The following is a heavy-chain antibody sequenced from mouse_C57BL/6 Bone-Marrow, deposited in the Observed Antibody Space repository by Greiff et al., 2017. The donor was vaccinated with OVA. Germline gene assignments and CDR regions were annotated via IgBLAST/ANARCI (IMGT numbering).Heavy chain of an antibody. D-gene: IGHD2-1*01. CDR2: IDPSDSYT. J-gene: IGHJ2*01. V-gene: IGHV1-59*01. CDR1: GYTFTSYW. Sequence: VQLQQSGAELVRPGTSVKLSCKASGYTFTSYWMHWVKQRPGQGLEWIGVIDPSDSYTNYNQKFKGKATLTVDTSSSTAYMQLSSLTSEDSAVNYCARSGNYGVDDWGQGTTLTVSS. CDR3: ARSGNYGVDD.